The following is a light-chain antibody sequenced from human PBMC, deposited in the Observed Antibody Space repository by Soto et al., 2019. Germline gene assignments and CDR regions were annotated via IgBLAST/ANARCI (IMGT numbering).Light chain of an antibody. Sequence: QSALTQPASVSGSPGQSITISCTGTSCDVGGYKYVSWYQHHPGKAPKLMIYEVSNRPSGVSNRFSGSKSGNTASLTISGLQAEDEADYYCSSYTHSNTLVFGGGTKLTVL. CDR3: SSYTHSNTLV. J-gene: IGLJ2*01. CDR1: SCDVGGYKY. CDR2: EVS. V-gene: IGLV2-14*01.